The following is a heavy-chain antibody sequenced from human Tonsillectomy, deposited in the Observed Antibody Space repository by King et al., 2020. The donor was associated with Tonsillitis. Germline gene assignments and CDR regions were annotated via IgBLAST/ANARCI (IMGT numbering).Heavy chain of an antibody. J-gene: IGHJ6*02. CDR2: IYPGDHES. CDR3: ARSREYQGDWSMDV. D-gene: IGHD3/OR15-3a*01. Sequence: VQLVESGAEVKKPGESLKISCKGSGYSFTNYWIGWVRQMPGKGLEWMGGIYPGDHESTNSPSFQGQVTISADKSTSTAYLHWSSLKASDTAMYDCARSREYQGDWSMDVWGQGTSVTVSS. CDR1: GYSFTNYW. V-gene: IGHV5-51*01.